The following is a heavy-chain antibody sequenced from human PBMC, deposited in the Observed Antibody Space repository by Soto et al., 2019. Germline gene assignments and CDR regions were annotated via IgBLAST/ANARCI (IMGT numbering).Heavy chain of an antibody. D-gene: IGHD6-13*01. CDR3: AREWSAAGYYYGMDV. J-gene: IGHJ6*02. V-gene: IGHV1-8*01. Sequence: QVQLVQSGAEVKKPGASVKVSCMTSGYTFTSNDINWVRQASRQGLEWVGWMNTNNGYTAYAPKFQGRVTVTRNTSIRTVYMELSSLRSEDTAVYYCAREWSAAGYYYGMDVWGQGTTVTVSS. CDR2: MNTNNGYT. CDR1: GYTFTSND.